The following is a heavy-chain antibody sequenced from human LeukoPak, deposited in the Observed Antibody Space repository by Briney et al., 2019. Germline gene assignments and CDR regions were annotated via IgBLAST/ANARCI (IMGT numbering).Heavy chain of an antibody. J-gene: IGHJ4*02. Sequence: SETLSLTCAVYGGSFSGYYWSWIRQPPGRGLEWIGEINHSGSTNYNPSLKSRVTISVDTSKNQFSLKLSSVTAADTAVYYCARGLWYCSGGSCYGNWGQGTLVTVSS. CDR3: ARGLWYCSGGSCYGN. CDR2: INHSGST. V-gene: IGHV4-34*01. CDR1: GGSFSGYY. D-gene: IGHD2-15*01.